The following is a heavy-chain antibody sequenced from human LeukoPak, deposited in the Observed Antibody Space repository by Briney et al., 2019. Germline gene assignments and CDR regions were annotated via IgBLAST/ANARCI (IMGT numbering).Heavy chain of an antibody. CDR1: GGSISSGGYS. CDR2: IYHRGST. V-gene: IGHV4-30-2*01. CDR3: AREGHYYDSSGYYHNPIDY. J-gene: IGHJ4*02. Sequence: SQTLSLTCAVSGGSISSGGYSWSWIRQPPGKGLEWIGYIYHRGSTYYNPSLKSRVTISVDRSKNQFSLKLSPVTAADTAVYYCAREGHYYDSSGYYHNPIDYWGQGTLVTVSS. D-gene: IGHD3-22*01.